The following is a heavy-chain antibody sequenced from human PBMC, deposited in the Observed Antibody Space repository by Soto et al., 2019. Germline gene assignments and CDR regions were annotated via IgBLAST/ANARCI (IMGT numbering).Heavy chain of an antibody. CDR2: ISGGGGNT. CDR1: GFTFSYYA. CDR3: AKVMMAGTYFYGVDV. Sequence: EVQVLESGGGLVQPGGSLKLSCAASGFTFSYYAMSWVRQAPGKGLEWVSAISGGGGNTYYADSVKGRFTISRDNSRNTLYLQMKSLRAEDTAVYYCAKVMMAGTYFYGVDVWGQGTTVTVSS. J-gene: IGHJ6*02. D-gene: IGHD6-19*01. V-gene: IGHV3-23*01.